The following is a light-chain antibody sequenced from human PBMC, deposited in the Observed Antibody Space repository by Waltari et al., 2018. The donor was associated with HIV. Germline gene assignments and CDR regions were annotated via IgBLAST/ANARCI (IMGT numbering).Light chain of an antibody. CDR1: SGSVSTSYY. J-gene: IGLJ3*02. CDR3: VLFMGNGIWV. V-gene: IGLV8-61*01. Sequence: QTVVTQEPSFSVSPGGTVTLTCGLSSGSVSTSYYPSWYQPTPGQAPRTLIYSTNTRSSGVPARFSGSILGNKAALTITGAQADDESNYYCVLFMGNGIWVFGGGTKLTVL. CDR2: STN.